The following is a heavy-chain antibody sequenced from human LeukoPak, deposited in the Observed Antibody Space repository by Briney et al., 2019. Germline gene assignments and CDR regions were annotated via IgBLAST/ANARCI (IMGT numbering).Heavy chain of an antibody. V-gene: IGHV4-34*01. D-gene: IGHD2-2*01. CDR2: INHSGST. CDR1: GGSISSYY. Sequence: PSETLSLTCTVSGGSISSYYWSWIRQPPGKGLEWIGEINHSGSTNYNPSLKSRVTISVDTSKNQFSLKLSSVTAADTAVYYCARLLGPAALYYYGMDVWGQGTTVTVSS. J-gene: IGHJ6*02. CDR3: ARLLGPAALYYYGMDV.